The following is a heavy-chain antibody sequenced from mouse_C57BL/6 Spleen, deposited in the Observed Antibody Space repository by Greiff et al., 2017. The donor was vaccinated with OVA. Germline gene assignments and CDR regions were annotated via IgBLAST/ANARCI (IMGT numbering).Heavy chain of an antibody. CDR2: IYPGSGST. CDR3: ARDLSGSSYGYFDG. D-gene: IGHD1-1*01. CDR1: GYTFTSYW. Sequence: QVQLQQPGAELVKPGASVKMSCKASGYTFTSYWITWVKQRPGQGLEWIGDIYPGSGSTNYNEKFKSKATLTVDTSSSTAYMQLSSLTSEDAAVDYCARDLSGSSYGYFDGWGTGTTVTVSS. V-gene: IGHV1-55*01. J-gene: IGHJ1*03.